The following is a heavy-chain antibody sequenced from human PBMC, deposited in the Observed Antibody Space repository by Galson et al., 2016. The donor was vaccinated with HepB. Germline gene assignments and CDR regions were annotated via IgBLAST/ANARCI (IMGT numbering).Heavy chain of an antibody. V-gene: IGHV3-74*01. CDR2: INRDGSTT. CDR3: ARGCPETTYYYYMDV. D-gene: IGHD1-7*01. Sequence: SLRLSCAASGFIFSTYWMHWVRQVPGKGLVWVSRINRDGSTTSYADSVKGRFTITRDNAKNTLYLQIDSLRAEDTAVYYGARGCPETTYYYYMDVWGKGTTVAVSS. CDR1: GFIFSTYW. J-gene: IGHJ6*03.